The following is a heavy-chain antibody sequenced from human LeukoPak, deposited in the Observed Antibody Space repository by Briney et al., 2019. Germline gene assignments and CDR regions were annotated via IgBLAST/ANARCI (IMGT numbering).Heavy chain of an antibody. Sequence: SETLSLTCTVSGGSISSGSYYWSWIRQPAGKGLEWIGRIYISGSTNYNPSLKSRVTISVDTSKNQFSLKLSSVTAADTAVYYCARVKIAAAGPYFDYWGQGTLVTVSS. J-gene: IGHJ4*02. CDR2: IYISGST. D-gene: IGHD6-13*01. CDR1: GGSISSGSYY. V-gene: IGHV4-61*02. CDR3: ARVKIAAAGPYFDY.